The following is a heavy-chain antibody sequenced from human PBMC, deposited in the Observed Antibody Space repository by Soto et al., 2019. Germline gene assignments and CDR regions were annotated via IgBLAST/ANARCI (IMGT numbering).Heavy chain of an antibody. D-gene: IGHD3-22*01. CDR1: GYTFTSYG. J-gene: IGHJ2*01. Sequence: QVQLVQSGTEVKKPGASVKVSCKASGYTFTSYGIHWVRQAPGQRLEWMGWINAANGDTKYSPKFQGRVTITRDTSASTAYMELSSLRSEDTAVYYCARLYYYDSSGYPAFDLWGRGTLVTVSS. CDR3: ARLYYYDSSGYPAFDL. CDR2: INAANGDT. V-gene: IGHV1-3*01.